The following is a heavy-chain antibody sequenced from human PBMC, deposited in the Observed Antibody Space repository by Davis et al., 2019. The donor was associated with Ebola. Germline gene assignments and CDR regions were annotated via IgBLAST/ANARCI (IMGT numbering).Heavy chain of an antibody. J-gene: IGHJ6*02. CDR1: GGSFSGYY. CDR2: INHSGST. V-gene: IGHV4-34*01. CDR3: ARLKGYFGMDV. Sequence: SETLSLTCAVYGGSFSGYYWSWIRQPPRKGLEWTGEINHSGSTNYNPSLKSRVTISVDTSKNQFSLKLSSVTAADTAVYYCARLKGYFGMDVWGQGTTVTVSS. D-gene: IGHD3-9*01.